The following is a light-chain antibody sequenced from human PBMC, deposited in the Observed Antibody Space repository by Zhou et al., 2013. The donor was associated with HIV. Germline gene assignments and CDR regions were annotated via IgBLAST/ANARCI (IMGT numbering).Light chain of an antibody. Sequence: DIQMTQSPSTLSASVGDRVTITCRASQSISSWLAWYQQKPGKAPKLLIYKASSLESGVPSRFSGSGSGTEFTLTISSLQPDDFATYYCQQYNSNWVWTFGQGTKVEIK. J-gene: IGKJ1*01. CDR3: QQYNSNWVWT. CDR1: QSISSW. CDR2: KAS. V-gene: IGKV1-5*03.